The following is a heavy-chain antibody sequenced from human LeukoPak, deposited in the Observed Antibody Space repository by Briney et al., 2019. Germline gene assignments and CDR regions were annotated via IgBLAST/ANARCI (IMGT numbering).Heavy chain of an antibody. V-gene: IGHV3-21*01. CDR3: ATSAVGGPNDY. J-gene: IGHJ4*02. D-gene: IGHD6-13*01. CDR1: GFTFSSYS. CDR2: ISSGSYTI. Sequence: GGSLRLSCAASGFTFSSYSMNWVRQAPGKGLEWVSVISSGSYTIYYADSVKGRFTISRDNAKNSLYLQMNSLRAEDMAVYYCATSAVGGPNDYWGQGTLVTVSS.